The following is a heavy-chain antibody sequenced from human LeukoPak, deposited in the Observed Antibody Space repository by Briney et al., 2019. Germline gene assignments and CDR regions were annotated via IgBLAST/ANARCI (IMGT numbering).Heavy chain of an antibody. J-gene: IGHJ5*02. CDR1: GFPFSSYG. Sequence: GGSLRLSCAASGFPFSSYGMHWVRQAPGKGLEWVSYIDLRGSTLYYVDSVKGRFTISRDNAKNSLYLQMNSLRAEDTAVYYCARGPPLFDPWGQGTLVAVSS. CDR2: IDLRGSTL. CDR3: ARGPPLFDP. V-gene: IGHV3-48*04.